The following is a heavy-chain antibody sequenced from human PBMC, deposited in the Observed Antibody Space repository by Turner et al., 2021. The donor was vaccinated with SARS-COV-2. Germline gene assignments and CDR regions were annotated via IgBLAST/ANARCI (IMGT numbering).Heavy chain of an antibody. V-gene: IGHV1-24*01. J-gene: IGHJ4*02. Sequence: QVQLVQSGAEVKKPGASVKVSCKVSGYTLIELSMQWVRQAPGKGLEWMGGFDPEDGETIYAQKFQGRVTMTEDTSTDTAYMELSSLRSEDTAVYYCATGYAYCGGDCSIHYWGQGTLVTVSS. CDR3: ATGYAYCGGDCSIHY. CDR1: GYTLIELS. CDR2: FDPEDGET. D-gene: IGHD2-21*02.